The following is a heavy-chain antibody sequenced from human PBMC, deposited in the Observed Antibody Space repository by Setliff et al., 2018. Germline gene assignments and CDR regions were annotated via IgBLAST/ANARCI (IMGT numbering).Heavy chain of an antibody. Sequence: ASVKVSCKTSGYPFVGYFIYWMRQAPGQGLEWVGWIDPKSGRTKYAVKFQGRVTMTRDTSSSTIYMEVNSLTSDDTAVYFCAKQGDLAFDYWGQGALVTVLL. CDR1: GYPFVGYF. J-gene: IGHJ4*02. CDR3: AKQGDLAFDY. V-gene: IGHV1-2*02. CDR2: IDPKSGRT. D-gene: IGHD3-16*01.